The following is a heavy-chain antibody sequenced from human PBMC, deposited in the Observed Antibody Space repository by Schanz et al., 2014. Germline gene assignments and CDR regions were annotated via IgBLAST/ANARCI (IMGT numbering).Heavy chain of an antibody. CDR1: GFTFSSYS. CDR3: ARGGSGSHYRLDY. D-gene: IGHD1-26*01. Sequence: EVQLVESGGDLVQPGGSLRLSCTASGFTFSSYSMNWVRQAPGKGLEWVSYISGSSRTIYYADSMKGRFTVSRDNAENALYLQMNSLRAEDTGLYFCARGGSGSHYRLDYWGQGTLVTVSS. V-gene: IGHV3-48*01. CDR2: ISGSSRTI. J-gene: IGHJ4*02.